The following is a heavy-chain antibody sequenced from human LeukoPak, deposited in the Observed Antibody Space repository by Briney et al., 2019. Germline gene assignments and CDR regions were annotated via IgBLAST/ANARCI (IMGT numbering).Heavy chain of an antibody. CDR1: EFTFSNYA. J-gene: IGHJ4*02. CDR3: AKGADGGYSYGYGY. D-gene: IGHD5-18*01. CDR2: ISCSGGST. V-gene: IGHV3-23*01. Sequence: PGGSLRLSCADSEFTFSNYAMGWVRQAPGKGLEWVSAISCSGGSTYYADSVKGRFTISRDNSKNTLYLQMNNLRAEDTAVYYCAKGADGGYSYGYGYWGQGTLVTVSS.